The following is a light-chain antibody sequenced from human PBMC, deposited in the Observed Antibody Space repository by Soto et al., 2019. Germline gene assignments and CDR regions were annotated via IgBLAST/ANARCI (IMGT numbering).Light chain of an antibody. Sequence: EIVLTQSPGTLSLSPGERATLSCRASQSVPSNFLAWYQQKPGQAPRLVIYGVSRRATGIPDRFSGSGSGTDFTLTISRLEPEDFAVYYCQQYDSSWTFGQGTKVEIK. CDR1: QSVPSNF. CDR3: QQYDSSWT. CDR2: GVS. V-gene: IGKV3-20*01. J-gene: IGKJ1*01.